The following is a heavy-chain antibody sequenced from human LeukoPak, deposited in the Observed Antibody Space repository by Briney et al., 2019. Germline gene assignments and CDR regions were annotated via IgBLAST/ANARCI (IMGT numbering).Heavy chain of an antibody. V-gene: IGHV4-59*08. CDR3: ARHLYSSGWYPYFDY. D-gene: IGHD6-19*01. J-gene: IGHJ4*02. CDR2: IYHSGST. CDR1: GGSISSYY. Sequence: PSETLSLTCTVSGGSISSYYWSWIRQPPGKGLEWIGDIYHSGSTNYNPSLKSRVTISVDRSKNHFSLKLSSVTAADTAVYYCARHLYSSGWYPYFDYWGQGTLVTVSS.